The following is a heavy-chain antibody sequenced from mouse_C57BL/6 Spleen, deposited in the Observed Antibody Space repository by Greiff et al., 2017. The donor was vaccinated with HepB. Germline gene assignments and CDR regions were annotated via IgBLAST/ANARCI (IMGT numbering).Heavy chain of an antibody. CDR3: ARLYYGSSYYYYAMDY. D-gene: IGHD1-1*01. CDR1: GYTFTNYW. CDR2: IYPGGGYT. J-gene: IGHJ4*01. V-gene: IGHV1-63*01. Sequence: VKLQESGAELVRPGTSVKMSCKASGYTFTNYWIGWAKQRPGHGLEWIGDIYPGGGYTNYNEKFKGKATLTADKSSSTAYMQFSSLTSEDSAIYYCARLYYGSSYYYYAMDYWGQGTSVTVSS.